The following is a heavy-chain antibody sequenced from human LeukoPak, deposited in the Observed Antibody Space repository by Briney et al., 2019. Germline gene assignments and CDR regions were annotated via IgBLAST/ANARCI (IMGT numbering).Heavy chain of an antibody. J-gene: IGHJ3*02. Sequence: GGSLRLSCAASGFIFSSYEMNWVRQAPEKGLEWISYIDSSSNTIHYADSVRGRFTISRDHAKNSLYLQMNSLRAEDTAVYYCARGLGFFDAFDIWGQGTMVTVSS. D-gene: IGHD3-3*01. CDR2: IDSSSNTI. CDR3: ARGLGFFDAFDI. CDR1: GFIFSSYE. V-gene: IGHV3-48*03.